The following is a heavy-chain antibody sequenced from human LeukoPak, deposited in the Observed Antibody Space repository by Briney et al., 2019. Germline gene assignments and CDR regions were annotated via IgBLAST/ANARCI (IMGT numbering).Heavy chain of an antibody. CDR3: ARGGTSWFDP. J-gene: IGHJ5*02. CDR2: IYYSGNT. CDR1: GGSISSYY. V-gene: IGHV4-59*01. Sequence: SETLSLTCTVSGGSISSYYWSWIRHPPGKGLEWIGYIYYSGNTNYNPSLKSRVTISVDTSKNQFSLNLSSVTAADTAVYCCARGGTSWFDPWGQGTLVTVSS. D-gene: IGHD2-2*01.